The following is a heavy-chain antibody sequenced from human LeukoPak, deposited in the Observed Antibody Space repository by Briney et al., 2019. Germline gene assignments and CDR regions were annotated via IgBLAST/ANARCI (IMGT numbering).Heavy chain of an antibody. D-gene: IGHD1-26*01. V-gene: IGHV3-23*01. CDR1: GFTFSSYA. Sequence: PGGSLRLSCAASGFTFSSYAMSWVRQAPGKGLEWVSAISGSGGSTYYADSVKGRFTISRDNSKNTLYLQMNSLRAEDTAVYYCARDRRSGSCQPSKSGYYFDYWGQGTLVTVSS. CDR2: ISGSGGST. CDR3: ARDRRSGSCQPSKSGYYFDY. J-gene: IGHJ4*02.